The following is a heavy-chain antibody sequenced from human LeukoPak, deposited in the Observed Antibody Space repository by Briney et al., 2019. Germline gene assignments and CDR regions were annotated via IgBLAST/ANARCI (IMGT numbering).Heavy chain of an antibody. CDR2: INHSGST. Sequence: PSETLSLTCAVYGGSFSSYYWSWIRQPPGKGLEWIGEINHSGSTNYNPSLKSRVTISVDTSKNQFSLKLSSVTAADTAVYYCARHPSTITMVRGVIIGGFDYWGQGTLVTVSS. CDR1: GGSFSSYY. J-gene: IGHJ4*02. D-gene: IGHD3-10*01. V-gene: IGHV4-34*01. CDR3: ARHPSTITMVRGVIIGGFDY.